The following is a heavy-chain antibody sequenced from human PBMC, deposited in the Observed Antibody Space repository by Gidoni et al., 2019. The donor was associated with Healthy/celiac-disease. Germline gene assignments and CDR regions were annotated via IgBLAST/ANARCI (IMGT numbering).Heavy chain of an antibody. J-gene: IGHJ6*02. CDR2: IYPSGST. CDR1: CCSISRYY. Sequence: VQLQESGPGLVKPSETLSLTCTVSCCSISRYYWSWIRQPAGKGLEWIGRIYPSGSTNYNPSLKSRVTMSVDTSKNQFSLKLSSVTAADTAVYYCARLGTTASYYYYGMDVWGQGTTVTVSS. CDR3: ARLGTTASYYYYGMDV. D-gene: IGHD1-7*01. V-gene: IGHV4-4*07.